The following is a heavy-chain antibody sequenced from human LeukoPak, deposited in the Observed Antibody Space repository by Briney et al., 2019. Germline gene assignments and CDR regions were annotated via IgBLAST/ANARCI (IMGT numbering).Heavy chain of an antibody. Sequence: GGSLRLSCATSGFTFSNTFLNWVRQAPGKGLQYVSSIDTVDYTYYADSVKGRFTISRDNAKNSLYLQMNSLGAEDTAVYYCTREQDREAAATVIGDSWGQGTLVTVSS. D-gene: IGHD2-15*01. CDR2: IDTVDYT. CDR3: TREQDREAAATVIGDS. J-gene: IGHJ4*02. V-gene: IGHV3-69-1*02. CDR1: GFTFSNTF.